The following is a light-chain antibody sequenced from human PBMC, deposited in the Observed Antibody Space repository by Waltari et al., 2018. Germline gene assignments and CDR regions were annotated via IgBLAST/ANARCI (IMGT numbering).Light chain of an antibody. J-gene: IGLJ2*01. CDR1: SIGSRS. CDR2: YDS. Sequence: SYVLTQPPSVSVAPGKAARITCGGNSIGSRSVHWYQQKPGQAPVLVISYDSDRHTGIPERSPGSKSGNTATLTISWVEAWDEAAYYCQLWESGSDRVVFGGGTKLTVL. V-gene: IGLV3-21*01. CDR3: QLWESGSDRVV.